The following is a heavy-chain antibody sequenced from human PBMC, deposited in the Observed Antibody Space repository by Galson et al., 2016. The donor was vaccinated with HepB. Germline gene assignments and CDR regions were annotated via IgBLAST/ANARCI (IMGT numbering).Heavy chain of an antibody. D-gene: IGHD6-13*01. CDR2: VSTDGHTT. J-gene: IGHJ6*02. CDR1: GFTFSNYA. Sequence: SLRLSCAASGFTFSNYAMHWVRQAPGKGLEYVSGVSTDGHTTLYADSVKGRFTISRDNSKNTLYIQMSSLRPEDTAVYYCARAVRSSSWFTYYYGMDVWGQGTTVIVSS. V-gene: IGHV3-64D*06. CDR3: ARAVRSSSWFTYYYGMDV.